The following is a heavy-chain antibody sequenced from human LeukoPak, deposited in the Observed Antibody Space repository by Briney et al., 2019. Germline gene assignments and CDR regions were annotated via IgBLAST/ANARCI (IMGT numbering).Heavy chain of an antibody. J-gene: IGHJ4*02. D-gene: IGHD3-10*01. Sequence: GGSLRLSCAASGFTFSVYSMNWVRQAPGRGLEWVSYISSDSGIIYYADSVKGRFTISRDNAKNSLYLQMDNLRAADTAVYYCARNYSPFDYWGQGTLVTGSS. CDR3: ARNYSPFDY. CDR1: GFTFSVYS. CDR2: ISSDSGII. V-gene: IGHV3-48*01.